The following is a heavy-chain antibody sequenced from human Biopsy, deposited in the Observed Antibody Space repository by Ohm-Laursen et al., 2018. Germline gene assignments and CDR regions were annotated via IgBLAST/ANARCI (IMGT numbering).Heavy chain of an antibody. CDR2: VYYSGST. D-gene: IGHD3-3*01. CDR1: GGSISSYY. V-gene: IGHV4-59*01. Sequence: SETLSLTCTVSGGSISSYYWTWIRQPPGKGLEWIGDVYYSGSTNRNPSLKSRVTILVDTSKNQFSLQLSSVTAADTAVYYCARTPRDSFWSGSYKRGLWFDPWGQGTLVTVSS. J-gene: IGHJ5*02. CDR3: ARTPRDSFWSGSYKRGLWFDP.